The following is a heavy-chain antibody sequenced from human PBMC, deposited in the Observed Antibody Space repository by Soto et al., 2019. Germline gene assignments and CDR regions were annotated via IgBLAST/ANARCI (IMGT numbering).Heavy chain of an antibody. Sequence: SETLSLTCTVSGGSISGYYWSWIRQSPGNGLEWIGYIHYSGSTNYNPSLKSRVTISVDTSKNQLSLKLSSVTAADTAVYYCARGSAAGTKSPFDYWGQGTLVTVS. CDR3: ARGSAAGTKSPFDY. CDR1: GGSISGYY. CDR2: IHYSGST. D-gene: IGHD6-13*01. V-gene: IGHV4-59*01. J-gene: IGHJ4*02.